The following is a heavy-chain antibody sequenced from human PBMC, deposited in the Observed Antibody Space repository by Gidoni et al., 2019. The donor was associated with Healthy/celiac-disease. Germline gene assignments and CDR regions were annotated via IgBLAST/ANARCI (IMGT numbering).Heavy chain of an antibody. CDR2: ISAYNGNT. Sequence: QVQLVQSGAEVKNPGASVKVSCKASGYPFTSYGISWVRQAPGQGLEWMGWISAYNGNTNYAQKLQGRVTMTTDTSTSTAYMELRSLRSDDTAVYYCAREGLMATIRIYGMDVWGQGTTVTVSS. D-gene: IGHD5-12*01. J-gene: IGHJ6*02. CDR3: AREGLMATIRIYGMDV. V-gene: IGHV1-18*01. CDR1: GYPFTSYG.